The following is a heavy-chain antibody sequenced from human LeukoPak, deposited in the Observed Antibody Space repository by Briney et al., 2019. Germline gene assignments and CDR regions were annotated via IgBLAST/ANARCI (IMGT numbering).Heavy chain of an antibody. V-gene: IGHV1-69*15. D-gene: IGHD3-10*01. CDR2: IIPIFGTA. CDR3: ARDKGRYFGSKTYYNDFFDY. J-gene: IGHJ4*02. CDR1: GGTFSNYA. Sequence: SVKVSCKTSGGTFSNYAISWVRQAPGQGLEWMGRIIPIFGTANYAQKFQGRATIIADQSSSTAYMELSSLRSEDTAMYYCARDKGRYFGSKTYYNDFFDYWGQGTLVTVSS.